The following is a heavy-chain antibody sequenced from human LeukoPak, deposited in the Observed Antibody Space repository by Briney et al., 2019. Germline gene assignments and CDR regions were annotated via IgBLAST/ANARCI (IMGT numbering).Heavy chain of an antibody. CDR2: IYSSDGA. Sequence: GGSLRLSCVASGFTVSSNYMSWVRQAPGKGLEWVSLIYSSDGAYHADSVKGRFTISRDNSKNTLYLQMNSLRAEDTAVYYCAKPTSSLAAAGFDCWGQGTLVTVSS. D-gene: IGHD6-13*01. J-gene: IGHJ4*02. CDR1: GFTVSSNY. V-gene: IGHV3-66*04. CDR3: AKPTSSLAAAGFDC.